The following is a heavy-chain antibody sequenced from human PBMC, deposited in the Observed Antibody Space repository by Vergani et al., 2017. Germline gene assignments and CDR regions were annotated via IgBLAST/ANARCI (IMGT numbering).Heavy chain of an antibody. D-gene: IGHD2-2*02. V-gene: IGHV3-43*01. CDR1: GFTFDDYT. J-gene: IGHJ2*01. CDR2: ISWDGGST. CDR3: AKDMEYQLLYGGYFDL. Sequence: VQLVESGGGVVQPGRSLRLSCAASGFTFDDYTMHWVRQAPGKGLEWVSLISWDGGSTYYADSVKGRFTISRDNSKNSLYLQMNSLRTEDTALYYCAKDMEYQLLYGGYFDLWGRGTLVTVSS.